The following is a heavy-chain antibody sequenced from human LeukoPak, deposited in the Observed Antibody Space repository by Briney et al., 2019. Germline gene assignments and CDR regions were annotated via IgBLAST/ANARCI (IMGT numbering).Heavy chain of an antibody. CDR1: RFTFNSYA. V-gene: IGHV3-23*01. Sequence: PGGSLRLSCAASRFTFNSYAMSWVRQAPGKGLEWVSVIGGSNGITSYVGSVKGRFTISRDNSKDTLYLQMNSLRAEDTAVYYCARNENSGWGYFDYWGQGTLVTASS. CDR2: IGGSNGIT. J-gene: IGHJ4*02. CDR3: ARNENSGWGYFDY. D-gene: IGHD5-12*01.